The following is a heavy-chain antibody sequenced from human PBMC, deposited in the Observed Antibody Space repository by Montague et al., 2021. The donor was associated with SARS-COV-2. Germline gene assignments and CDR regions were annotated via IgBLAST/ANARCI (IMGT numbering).Heavy chain of an antibody. CDR3: ARGGVDYNSGLDC. V-gene: IGHV4-59*01. D-gene: IGHD2-8*01. CDR2: IYDSGST. CDR1: GGSISNYY. J-gene: IGHJ6*02. Sequence: SETLSLTCTVSGGSISNYYWSWIRQPPGRGLEWIGYIYDSGSTDYSPSLKSRVTMSLDTSKNQFSLKVNSVTAADTAVYYCARGGVDYNSGLDCWGPGTTVTVSS.